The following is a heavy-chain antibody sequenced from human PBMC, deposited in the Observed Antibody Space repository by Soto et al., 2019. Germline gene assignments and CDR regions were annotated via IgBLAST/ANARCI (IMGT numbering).Heavy chain of an antibody. Sequence: GASVKVSCKVSGYTFTGYYMHWVRQAPGQGLEWMGWINPNSGGTNYAQKFQGRVTMTRDTSISTAYMELSRLRSDDTAVYYCARDRVSSERTDVWGQGTTVTVSS. J-gene: IGHJ6*02. CDR1: GYTFTGYY. V-gene: IGHV1-2*02. CDR3: ARDRVSSERTDV. D-gene: IGHD3-10*01. CDR2: INPNSGGT.